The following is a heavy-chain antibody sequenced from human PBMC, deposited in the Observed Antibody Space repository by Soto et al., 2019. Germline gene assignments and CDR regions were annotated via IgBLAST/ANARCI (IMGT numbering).Heavy chain of an antibody. CDR2: IYYSGST. V-gene: IGHV4-31*03. Sequence: QVQLQESGPGLVKPSQTLSLTCTVSGGSISSGGYYWSWIRQHPGKGLEWIGYIYYSGSTYYNPSLKTRVTISVDTSKIQCSLKLSSVTAADTAVYYCARGPVSGSYSVYYYYGIDVWGQGTTVTVSS. D-gene: IGHD3-22*01. CDR3: ARGPVSGSYSVYYYYGIDV. J-gene: IGHJ6*02. CDR1: GGSISSGGYY.